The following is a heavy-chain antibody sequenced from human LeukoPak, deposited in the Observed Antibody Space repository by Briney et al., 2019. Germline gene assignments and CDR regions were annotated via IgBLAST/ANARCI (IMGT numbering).Heavy chain of an antibody. J-gene: IGHJ4*02. D-gene: IGHD7-27*01. CDR2: IKPDGSEK. Sequence: GGSLRLSCVASGFTFSTYWMSWVRQTPGKRLEWVANIKPDGSEKYYVDSVNGRFTISRDNSKNTLFLQMNSLRTEDTAIYHCARGGNWGYFDYWGQGTLVTVSS. V-gene: IGHV3-7*01. CDR1: GFTFSTYW. CDR3: ARGGNWGYFDY.